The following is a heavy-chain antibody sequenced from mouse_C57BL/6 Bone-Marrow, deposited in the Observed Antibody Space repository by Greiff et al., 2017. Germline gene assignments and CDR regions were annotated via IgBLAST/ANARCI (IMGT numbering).Heavy chain of an antibody. V-gene: IGHV1-69*01. Sequence: QVQLQQPGAELVMPGASVKLSCKASGYTFTSYWMHWVKQRPGQGLEWIGEIDPSDSYTNYNQKFKGKSTLTVDKSSSTAYLQLRSLTSEDSAVYYCARITTVVGTDYAMDYWGQGGSVTVSS. CDR2: IDPSDSYT. CDR1: GYTFTSYW. D-gene: IGHD1-1*01. CDR3: ARITTVVGTDYAMDY. J-gene: IGHJ4*01.